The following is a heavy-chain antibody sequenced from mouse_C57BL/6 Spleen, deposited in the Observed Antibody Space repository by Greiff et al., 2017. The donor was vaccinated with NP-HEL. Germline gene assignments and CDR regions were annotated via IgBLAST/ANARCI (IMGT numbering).Heavy chain of an antibody. CDR1: GYAFRSYW. CDR3: ASHYDGAWFAY. V-gene: IGHV1-80*01. J-gene: IGHJ3*01. CDR2: IYPGDGDT. Sequence: QVQLQQSGAELVKPGASVKISCKASGYAFRSYWMNWVKQRPGKGLEWIGQIYPGDGDTNYNGKFKGKATLTADKSSSTAYMQLSSLTSEDSAVYFCASHYDGAWFAYWGQGTLVTVSA. D-gene: IGHD1-2*01.